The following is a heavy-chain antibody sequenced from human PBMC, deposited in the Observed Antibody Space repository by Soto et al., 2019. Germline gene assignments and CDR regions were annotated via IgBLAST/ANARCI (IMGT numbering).Heavy chain of an antibody. CDR3: ARGYYDSSGYYH. D-gene: IGHD3-22*01. J-gene: IGHJ5*02. CDR1: GGTFSSYA. CDR2: IIPIFGTA. V-gene: IGHV1-69*13. Sequence: SVKVSCKASGGTFSSYAISWVRQAPGQGLEWMGGIIPIFGTANYAQKFQGRVTITADESTSTAYMEMSSLRSEDTAVYYCARGYYDSSGYYHWGQGTLVTVSS.